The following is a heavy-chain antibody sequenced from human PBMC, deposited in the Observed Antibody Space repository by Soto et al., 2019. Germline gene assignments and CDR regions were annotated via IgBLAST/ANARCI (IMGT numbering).Heavy chain of an antibody. Sequence: QAQLVQSGAEVKKPGASVKVSCKASGYTFTSYDINWVRQATGQGLEWMGWMNPNSGNTGYAQKFQGRVTMTRNTSISTAYMELSSLRSEDTAVYYCARVTVGTMVRGTKGWFDPWGQGTLVTVSS. V-gene: IGHV1-8*01. CDR1: GYTFTSYD. D-gene: IGHD3-10*01. J-gene: IGHJ5*02. CDR2: MNPNSGNT. CDR3: ARVTVGTMVRGTKGWFDP.